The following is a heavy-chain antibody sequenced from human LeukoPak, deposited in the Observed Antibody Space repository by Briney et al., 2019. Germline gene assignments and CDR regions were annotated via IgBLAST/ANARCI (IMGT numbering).Heavy chain of an antibody. J-gene: IGHJ4*02. D-gene: IGHD6-19*01. CDR3: AREDSSGLDY. V-gene: IGHV3-48*03. Sequence: GGSLRLSCAASGFTFSSYEMNRVRQAPGKGLEWVSYISSSSSTIYYADSVKGRFTISRDNAKNSLYLQMNSLRAEDTAIYYCAREDSSGLDYWGQGTLVTVSS. CDR1: GFTFSSYE. CDR2: ISSSSSTI.